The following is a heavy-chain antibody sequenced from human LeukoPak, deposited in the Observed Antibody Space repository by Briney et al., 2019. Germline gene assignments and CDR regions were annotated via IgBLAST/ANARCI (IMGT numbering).Heavy chain of an antibody. CDR1: GFTFDDYA. CDR2: ISWNSGSI. Sequence: GGSLRLSCAASGFTFDDYAMHWVRQAPGKGLEWVSGISWNSGSIVYADSVKGRFTISRDNSKNSLYLQMNSLRTEDTALYYCAKAVDYDILTGLDYWGQGTLVTVSS. V-gene: IGHV3-9*01. D-gene: IGHD3-9*01. CDR3: AKAVDYDILTGLDY. J-gene: IGHJ4*02.